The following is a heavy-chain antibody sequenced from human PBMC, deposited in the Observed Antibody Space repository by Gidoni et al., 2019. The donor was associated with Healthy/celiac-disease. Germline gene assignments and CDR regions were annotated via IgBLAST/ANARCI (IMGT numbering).Heavy chain of an antibody. D-gene: IGHD4-4*01. V-gene: IGHV5-51*01. CDR2: IYPGDSDT. Sequence: EVQLVQSGAEVKKPGESLKISCKGSGYSFTSYWIGWVRQMPGKGLEWMGIIYPGDSDTRYSPSFQGQVTISADKSISTAYLQWSSLKASDTAMYYCARHDSTVTTDQTYFDYWGQGTLVTVSS. CDR3: ARHDSTVTTDQTYFDY. J-gene: IGHJ4*02. CDR1: GYSFTSYW.